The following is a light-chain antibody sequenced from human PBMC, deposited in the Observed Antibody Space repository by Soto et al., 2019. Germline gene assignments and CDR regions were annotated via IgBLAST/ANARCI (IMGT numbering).Light chain of an antibody. CDR3: QQSHSIPWT. Sequence: DIQMTQSPSSLSAFVGDRVTITCRASLTISSYLNWYQQKSGKATKLLISAASSLESGVPPRFSGSGSRTDFTLTITSLQPEDCATYYCQQSHSIPWTFGQGTKVDIK. J-gene: IGKJ1*01. CDR2: AAS. V-gene: IGKV1-39*01. CDR1: LTISSY.